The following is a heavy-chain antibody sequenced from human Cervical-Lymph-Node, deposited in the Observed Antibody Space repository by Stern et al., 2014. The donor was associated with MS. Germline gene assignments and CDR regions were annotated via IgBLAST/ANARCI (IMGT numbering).Heavy chain of an antibody. Sequence: QVQLVQSGPEVKKPGSSVKVSCKASGGTFSNYAISWVRQPPGQGLEWMGGLIIIFDTANYAQKFQGRVTISADESTSTAYMELSSLRSEDTAVYYCARASERSGYYPDYFQYWGQGTPVTVSS. CDR1: GGTFSNYA. D-gene: IGHD3-22*01. J-gene: IGHJ1*01. V-gene: IGHV1-69*01. CDR3: ARASERSGYYPDYFQY. CDR2: LIIIFDTA.